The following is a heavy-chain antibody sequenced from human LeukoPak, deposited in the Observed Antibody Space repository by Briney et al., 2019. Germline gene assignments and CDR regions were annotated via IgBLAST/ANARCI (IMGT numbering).Heavy chain of an antibody. CDR3: ARGGTVRNGMDV. D-gene: IGHD1-26*01. V-gene: IGHV4-59*01. Sequence: SETLPLTCAVYGGSFSGYYWSWIRQPPGKGLEWIGYIYYSGSTNYNPSLKSRVTISVDTSRNQFSLKLSSVTAADTAVYYCARGGTVRNGMDVWGQGTTVTVSS. CDR1: GGSFSGYY. J-gene: IGHJ6*02. CDR2: IYYSGST.